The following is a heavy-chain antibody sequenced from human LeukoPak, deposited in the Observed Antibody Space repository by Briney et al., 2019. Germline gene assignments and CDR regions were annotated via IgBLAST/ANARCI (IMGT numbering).Heavy chain of an antibody. Sequence: SVKVSCSTSGYTFSSYDVIWVRLAPGQGLEWMGWMNPNSGNTGYAQKFQGRVTMTGDTSISTAYMELSSLMSDDTAVYYCARAIRNQLLSEYWGQGTLVTVSS. V-gene: IGHV1-8*01. CDR3: ARAIRNQLLSEY. J-gene: IGHJ4*02. CDR1: GYTFSSYD. D-gene: IGHD2-2*01. CDR2: MNPNSGNT.